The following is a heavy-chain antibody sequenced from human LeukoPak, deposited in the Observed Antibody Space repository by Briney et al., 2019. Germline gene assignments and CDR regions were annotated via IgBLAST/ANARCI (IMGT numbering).Heavy chain of an antibody. D-gene: IGHD1-7*01. CDR3: ARDPDWNYVVDY. V-gene: IGHV1-2*06. J-gene: IGHJ4*02. CDR1: GYTFTGYY. CDR2: INPNSGGT. Sequence: GASVKVSCKASGYTFTGYYMHWVRQAPGQGLEWMGRINPNSGGTNNAQKFQGRVTMTRDTSISTAYMELSRLRSDDTAVYYCARDPDWNYVVDYWGQGTLVTVSS.